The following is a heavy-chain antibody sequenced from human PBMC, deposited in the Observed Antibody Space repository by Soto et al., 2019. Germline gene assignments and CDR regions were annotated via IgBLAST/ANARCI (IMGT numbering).Heavy chain of an antibody. CDR2: IYSGGST. D-gene: IGHD3-3*01. CDR3: ARDKKRYDSYYXMDV. CDR1: GFTVSSNY. J-gene: IGHJ6*02. Sequence: GGSLRLSCAASGFTVSSNYMSWVRQAPGKGLEWVSVIYSGGSTYYADSVKGRFTISRDNSKNTLYLQMNSLRAEDTAVYYCARDKKRYDSYYXMDVWGQGTTVTVSS. V-gene: IGHV3-66*01.